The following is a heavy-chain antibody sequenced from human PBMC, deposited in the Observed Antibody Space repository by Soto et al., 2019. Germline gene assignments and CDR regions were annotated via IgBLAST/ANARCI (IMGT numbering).Heavy chain of an antibody. Sequence: EMQLLESGGGLVQAGGSLRLSCAASGFTVSSYALNWVRQAPGKGLEWVSGISASTYYADSVKGRFTISRDTSKNTLYLQMNSLRDEDTAIYCCAIRMYYTRWYYLDYWGQGTLVTVSS. J-gene: IGHJ4*02. CDR3: AIRMYYTRWYYLDY. CDR1: GFTVSSYA. CDR2: ISAST. V-gene: IGHV3-23*01. D-gene: IGHD3-10*01.